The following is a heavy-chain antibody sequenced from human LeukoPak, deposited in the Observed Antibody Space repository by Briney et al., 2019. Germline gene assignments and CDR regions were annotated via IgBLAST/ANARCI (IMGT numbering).Heavy chain of an antibody. CDR1: GFTFSDYY. CDR3: AKAPVTTCRGAYCYPFDY. Sequence: GGSLRLSCAASGFTFSDYYMSWIRQAPGKGLEWVSYISSSGSTIYYADSVKGRFTISRDNAKNSLYLQMNRLRPEDAAVYYCAKAPVTTCRGAYCYPFDYWGQGTLVTVSS. CDR2: ISSSGSTI. V-gene: IGHV3-11*01. D-gene: IGHD2-21*01. J-gene: IGHJ4*02.